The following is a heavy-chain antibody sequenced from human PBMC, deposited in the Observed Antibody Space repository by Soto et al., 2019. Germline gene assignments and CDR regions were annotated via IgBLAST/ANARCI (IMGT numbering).Heavy chain of an antibody. V-gene: IGHV4-31*03. CDR1: GGSISSGGYY. CDR3: ARENLRELPRFGY. D-gene: IGHD1-26*01. Sequence: SETLSLTCTVSGGSISSGGYYWSWIRQHPGKGLEWIGYIYYSGSTYYNPSLKSRVTISVDTSKNQFSLKLSSVTAADTAVYYCARENLRELPRFGYWGQGTLVTVSS. CDR2: IYYSGST. J-gene: IGHJ4*02.